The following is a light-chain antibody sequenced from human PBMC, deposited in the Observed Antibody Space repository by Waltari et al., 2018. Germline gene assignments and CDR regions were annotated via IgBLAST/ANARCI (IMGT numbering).Light chain of an antibody. CDR2: AAS. J-gene: IGKJ1*01. CDR1: QSIASY. Sequence: DIQMTQSPSSLSASVGDRVTISCRASQSIASYLNWDQQKPGKAPKVLIHAASSLQSGVPSRFSGSGSGTDFTLAISSLQPEDFATYYCQQSYSTPRTFGQGTKVELK. V-gene: IGKV1-39*01. CDR3: QQSYSTPRT.